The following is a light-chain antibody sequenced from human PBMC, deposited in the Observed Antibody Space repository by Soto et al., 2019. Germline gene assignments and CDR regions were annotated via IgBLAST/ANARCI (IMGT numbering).Light chain of an antibody. Sequence: DIQMTQSPSTQSASVGERATIACRASQSIGSRLAWYQQKPGKAAKLLIYKASSLGTGVPSRFSGSGSGTEFTLAISGLQPEDLATYYCQQYGSYPFTFGAGTKVEIK. CDR1: QSIGSR. CDR3: QQYGSYPFT. V-gene: IGKV1-5*03. J-gene: IGKJ4*01. CDR2: KAS.